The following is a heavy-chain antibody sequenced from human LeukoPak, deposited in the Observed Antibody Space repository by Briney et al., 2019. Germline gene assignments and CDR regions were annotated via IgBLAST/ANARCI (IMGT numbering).Heavy chain of an antibody. V-gene: IGHV4-34*01. J-gene: IGHJ4*02. CDR3: ARDVSTVIN. D-gene: IGHD4-17*01. CDR2: INHSGST. CDR1: GGSFSGYY. Sequence: SETLSLTCAVYGGSFSGYYWSWIRQPPGKGLEWIGEINHSGSTNYNPSLKSRVTISVDTSKNQFSLKLSSVTAADTAIYYCARDVSTVINWGQGTLVTVSS.